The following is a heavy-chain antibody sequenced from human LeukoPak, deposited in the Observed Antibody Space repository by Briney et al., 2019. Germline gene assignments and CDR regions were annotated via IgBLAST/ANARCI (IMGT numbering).Heavy chain of an antibody. CDR1: GYSISSFY. CDR2: IYTSGST. J-gene: IGHJ6*03. Sequence: PSETLSLTCTVSGYSISSFYWSWIRQPAGKGLEWIGRIYTSGSTKYNPSLKSRVTMSVDTSKNQFSLKLTSVTAADTAVYYCAREALRVENYYYYYYMDVWGKGTTVTISS. V-gene: IGHV4-4*07. CDR3: AREALRVENYYYYYYMDV.